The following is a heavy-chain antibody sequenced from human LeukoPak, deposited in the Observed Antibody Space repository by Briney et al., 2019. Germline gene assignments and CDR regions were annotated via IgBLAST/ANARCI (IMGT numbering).Heavy chain of an antibody. CDR3: ASSGIVVVPAAPPYYYYYMDV. D-gene: IGHD2-2*01. CDR1: GFTFNNYG. J-gene: IGHJ6*03. V-gene: IGHV3-66*01. Sequence: GGSLRLSCAASGFTFNNYGMSWVRQAPGKGLEWVSVIYSGGSTYYADSVKGRFTISRDNSKNTLYLQMNSLRAEDTAVYYCASSGIVVVPAAPPYYYYYMDVWGKGTTVTISS. CDR2: IYSGGST.